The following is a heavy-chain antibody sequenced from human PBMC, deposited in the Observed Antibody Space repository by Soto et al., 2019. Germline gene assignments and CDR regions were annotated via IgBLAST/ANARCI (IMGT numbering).Heavy chain of an antibody. Sequence: PGGSLRLSCAAFGFTFSSYWMHWARQAPGKGLVWVSRINSDGSSTSYADSVKGRFTISRDNAKNTLYLQMNSLRAEDTAVYSCARANDYGAWNYMDVWGKGTTVTVSS. CDR2: INSDGSST. CDR1: GFTFSSYW. V-gene: IGHV3-74*01. CDR3: ARANDYGAWNYMDV. J-gene: IGHJ6*03. D-gene: IGHD4-17*01.